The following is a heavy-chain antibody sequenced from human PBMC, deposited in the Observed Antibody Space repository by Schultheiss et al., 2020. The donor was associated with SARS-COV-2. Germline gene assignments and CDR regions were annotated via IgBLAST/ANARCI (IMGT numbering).Heavy chain of an antibody. J-gene: IGHJ6*02. D-gene: IGHD2-2*01. CDR1: GFTFSSYS. V-gene: IGHV3-21*01. CDR3: AREGAYCSSTSCYGAGMDV. Sequence: GGSLRLSCAASGFTFSSYSMNWVRQAPGKGLEWVSSISSSSSYIYYADSVKGRFTISRDNAKNSLYLQMNSLRAEDTAVYYCAREGAYCSSTSCYGAGMDVWGQGTTVTVSS. CDR2: ISSSSSYI.